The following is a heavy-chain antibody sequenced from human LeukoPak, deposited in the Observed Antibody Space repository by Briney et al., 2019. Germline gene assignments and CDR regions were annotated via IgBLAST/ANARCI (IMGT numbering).Heavy chain of an antibody. V-gene: IGHV3-30*18. J-gene: IGHJ4*02. D-gene: IGHD5-18*01. CDR2: ISYDGSNK. Sequence: GGSLRLSCAASGFTFSSYGMHWVRQAPGKGLEWVAVISYDGSNKYSADSVKGRFTISRDNSKNTLYLQMNSLRAEDTAVYYCAKEGDTAMVWYFDYWGQGTLVTVSS. CDR1: GFTFSSYG. CDR3: AKEGDTAMVWYFDY.